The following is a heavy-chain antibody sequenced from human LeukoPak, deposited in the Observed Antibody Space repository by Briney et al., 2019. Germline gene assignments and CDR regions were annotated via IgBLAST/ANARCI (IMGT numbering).Heavy chain of an antibody. J-gene: IGHJ3*02. D-gene: IGHD3-3*01. CDR2: ISSSSTI. CDR1: GFTFSSYS. V-gene: IGHV3-48*01. CDR3: ATEYDPCAFDI. Sequence: PGGSLRLSCAASGFTFSSYSTNWVRQAPGKGLEWVSYISSSSTIYYADSVKGRFTISRDNAKNSLYLQMNSLRAEDTAVYYCATEYDPCAFDIWGQGTMVTVSS.